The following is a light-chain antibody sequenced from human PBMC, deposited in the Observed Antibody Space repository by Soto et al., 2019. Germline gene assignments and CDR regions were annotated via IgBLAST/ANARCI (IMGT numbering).Light chain of an antibody. CDR2: WAS. V-gene: IGKV4-1*01. CDR3: KQYYSTPPWT. CDR1: QSVLYSYNNKNY. Sequence: DIVMTQSPDSLAVSLGERATINCKSSQSVLYSYNNKNYLAWYQHKTGQPPKLLIYWASTRESGVPDRFSGSGSGTNYNLTISSLQAEDVAGFYIKQYYSTPPWTFGHRTNVQIK. J-gene: IGKJ1*01.